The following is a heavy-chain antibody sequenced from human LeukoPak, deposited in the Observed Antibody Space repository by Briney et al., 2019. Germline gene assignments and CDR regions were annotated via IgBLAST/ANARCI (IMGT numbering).Heavy chain of an antibody. Sequence: PSETLSLTCTVSGGSISSYYWSWIRQPAGRGLECIGRIYTSGRTSYNPSLKSRVIMSVDTSKNQFSLKLSSVTAADTAVYYCARGGYYGSGNDFRFDPWGQGTLVTVSS. V-gene: IGHV4-4*07. CDR3: ARGGYYGSGNDFRFDP. J-gene: IGHJ5*02. CDR2: IYTSGRT. CDR1: GGSISSYY. D-gene: IGHD3-10*01.